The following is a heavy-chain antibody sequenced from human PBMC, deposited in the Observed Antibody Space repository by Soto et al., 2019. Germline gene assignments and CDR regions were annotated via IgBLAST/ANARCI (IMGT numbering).Heavy chain of an antibody. CDR3: AHRATMTIFGLIIDNGIWFDP. V-gene: IGHV2-5*02. CDR2: IYWDGDK. CDR1: GFSLSTSGAA. D-gene: IGHD3-3*01. J-gene: IGHJ5*02. Sequence: QINLIESGPTLVKPTQTLTLTRTFSGFSLSTSGAAVGWVRQPPRRALEWLALIYWDGDKRYNASLGNRLTITKDTSMNQVVLTLTNVDPADTATYYCAHRATMTIFGLIIDNGIWFDPWGQGTRVIVSS.